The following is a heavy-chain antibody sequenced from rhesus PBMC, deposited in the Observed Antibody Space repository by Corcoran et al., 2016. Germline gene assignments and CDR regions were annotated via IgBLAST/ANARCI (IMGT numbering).Heavy chain of an antibody. V-gene: IGHV3-119*01. Sequence: EVQLVESGGGLVQPGGSLRPSCEASGFTFSSYWMYWVRQAPGKGLEWVSRISSDGSSTSDAESVKGRFTISRENAKNSLYLQMNSLRVEDTAVYYCAAAIAAAGTGIDYWGQGVLVTVSS. CDR3: AAAIAAAGTGIDY. D-gene: IGHD6-25*01. CDR1: GFTFSSYW. J-gene: IGHJ4*01. CDR2: ISSDGSST.